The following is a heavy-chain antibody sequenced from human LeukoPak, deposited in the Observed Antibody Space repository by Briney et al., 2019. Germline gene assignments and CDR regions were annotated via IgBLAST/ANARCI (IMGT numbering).Heavy chain of an antibody. CDR1: GFTFSSFS. D-gene: IGHD4-17*01. J-gene: IGHJ4*02. Sequence: GWSLRLSCAASGFTFSSFSMNWVRQAPGKGLEWISYISSSSSSTYYADSVKGRFTISRDNAKNSLYLQMNSLRAEDTAVYYCARVIGSYGDSAYWGQGTLVTVSS. V-gene: IGHV3-48*04. CDR3: ARVIGSYGDSAY. CDR2: ISSSSSST.